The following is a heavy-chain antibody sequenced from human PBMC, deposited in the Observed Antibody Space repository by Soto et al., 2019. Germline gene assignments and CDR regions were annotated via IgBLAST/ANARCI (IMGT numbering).Heavy chain of an antibody. Sequence: SETLSLTCTVSGGSINTYNLFWAWLRQPPGKGLEWIASIHYGGNAYYSPSLTTRATISRDTSKNRVSLELRSVTAADTAVYYCARVNVTLDLWGLGTLVTVS. J-gene: IGHJ1*01. CDR3: ARVNVTLDL. CDR1: GGSINTYNLF. D-gene: IGHD3-9*01. V-gene: IGHV4-39*01. CDR2: IHYGGNA.